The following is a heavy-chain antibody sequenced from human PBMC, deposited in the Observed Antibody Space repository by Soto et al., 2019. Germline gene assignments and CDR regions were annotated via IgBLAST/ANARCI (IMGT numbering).Heavy chain of an antibody. D-gene: IGHD4-4*01. V-gene: IGHV3-33*06. CDR3: VKDPSPTTGPTHHNWLDT. CDR2: IWSDGSEK. J-gene: IGHJ5*02. CDR1: GFNFRKYA. Sequence: GGSLRLSCAASGFNFRKYAMHWVRQAPGKGLEWVAVIWSDGSEKYYGASVKGRVTISRDNFKNTVSLQMNSLRVEDTAIYYCVKDPSPTTGPTHHNWLDTWGLRTLLTV.